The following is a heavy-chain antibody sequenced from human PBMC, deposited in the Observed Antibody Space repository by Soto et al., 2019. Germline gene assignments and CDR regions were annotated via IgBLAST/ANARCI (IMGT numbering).Heavy chain of an antibody. V-gene: IGHV4-4*02. CDR2: IHHSGIT. CDR1: GGSFSSEKG. D-gene: IGHD6-19*01. CDR3: ARSFGWYAIDH. J-gene: IGHJ4*02. Sequence: QMQLEESGPGLVRPSGPRSLFCPVSGGSFSSEKGWTWVRQPQGKGLEWIGEIHHSGITNENPSLRSRVTMSVDKSKNQFSLKLNSVTAADTAVYFCARSFGWYAIDHWGQGTLVIVSS.